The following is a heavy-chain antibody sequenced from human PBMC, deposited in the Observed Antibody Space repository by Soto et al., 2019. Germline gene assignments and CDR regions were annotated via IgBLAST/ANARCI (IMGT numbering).Heavy chain of an antibody. Sequence: PGGSLRLSCTASGFTFGDNAVSWFRQAPGKGLEWVAIMRSKTYGGTTEYAASVKGRFTISIDDSKTIAYLQMNSLKIEDTAMYYSASGQRGFYWGQGTMVTVSS. V-gene: IGHV3-49*03. D-gene: IGHD3-10*01. J-gene: IGHJ4*02. CDR3: ASGQRGFY. CDR1: GFTFGDNA. CDR2: MRSKTYGGTT.